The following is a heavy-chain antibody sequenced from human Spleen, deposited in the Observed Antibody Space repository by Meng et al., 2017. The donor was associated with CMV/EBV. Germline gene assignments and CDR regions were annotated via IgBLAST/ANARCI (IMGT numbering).Heavy chain of an antibody. CDR1: GGSMSSYY. V-gene: IGHV4-59*01. CDR3: ARFPFDY. J-gene: IGHJ4*02. Sequence: SETLSLTCSVSGGSMSSYYWSWIRQPPGKGLEWIGYIYYSGYTNYNPSLKSRVTISVDTSKNQFSLKLSSVTAADTAVYYCARFPFDYWGQGTLVTVSS. CDR2: IYYSGYT.